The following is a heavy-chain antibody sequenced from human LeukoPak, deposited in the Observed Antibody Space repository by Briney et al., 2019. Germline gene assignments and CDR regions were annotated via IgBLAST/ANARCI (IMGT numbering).Heavy chain of an antibody. Sequence: GRSLRLSCAASGFTFSRSAMHWVRQAPGKGLEWVAIISYDGGNKYYADSVKGRFTISRDNSKNTLYLQMNSLRAEDTAVYFCVSLGYSSSSVRYWGQGTLVTVSS. CDR2: ISYDGGNK. J-gene: IGHJ4*02. V-gene: IGHV3-30*04. CDR3: VSLGYSSSSVRY. CDR1: GFTFSRSA. D-gene: IGHD6-6*01.